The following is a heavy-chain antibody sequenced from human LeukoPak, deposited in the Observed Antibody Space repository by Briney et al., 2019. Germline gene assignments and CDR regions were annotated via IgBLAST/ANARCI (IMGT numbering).Heavy chain of an antibody. Sequence: ASVKVSCKASGYTFTSYGISWVRQAPGQGLEWMGWISAYNGNTNYAQKLQGRVTMTTDTSTSTAYMELRSLRSDDTAVYYCARVNGYNWNDGPLGGDDAFDIWGQGTMVTVSS. J-gene: IGHJ3*02. CDR1: GYTFTSYG. CDR2: ISAYNGNT. V-gene: IGHV1-18*01. D-gene: IGHD1-20*01. CDR3: ARVNGYNWNDGPLGGDDAFDI.